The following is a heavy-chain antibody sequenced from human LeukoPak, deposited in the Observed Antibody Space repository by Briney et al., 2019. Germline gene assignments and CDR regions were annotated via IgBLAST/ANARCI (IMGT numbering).Heavy chain of an antibody. D-gene: IGHD3-22*01. Sequence: PGRSLRLSCAASGFTFSTYGMHWVRQAPGKGLEWVAVISYGGSNKYYADSVKGRFTISRDNSKNTLYLQMDSLKAEDTAVYYCAKAAIVVVITNYIDYWGQGTLVTVSS. V-gene: IGHV3-30*18. CDR2: ISYGGSNK. CDR3: AKAAIVVVITNYIDY. CDR1: GFTFSTYG. J-gene: IGHJ4*02.